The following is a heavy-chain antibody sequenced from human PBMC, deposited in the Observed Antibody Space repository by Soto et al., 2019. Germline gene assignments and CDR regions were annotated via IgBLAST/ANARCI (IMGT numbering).Heavy chain of an antibody. CDR3: ARDRLGTTGTTNSPSHPNWFDP. Sequence: ASVKVSCKASGYTFTSYYMHWVRQAPGQGLEWMGIINPSGGSTSYAQKFQGRVTMTRDTSTSTVYMELSSLRSEDTAVYYCARDRLGTTGTTNSPSHPNWFDPWGQGTLVTVSS. V-gene: IGHV1-46*03. D-gene: IGHD1-1*01. J-gene: IGHJ5*02. CDR2: INPSGGST. CDR1: GYTFTSYY.